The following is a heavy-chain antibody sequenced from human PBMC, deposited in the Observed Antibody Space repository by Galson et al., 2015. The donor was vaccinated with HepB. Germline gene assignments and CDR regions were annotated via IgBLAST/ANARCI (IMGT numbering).Heavy chain of an antibody. J-gene: IGHJ6*03. D-gene: IGHD4-11*01. CDR3: ARIGDTYSNYDYYYYMDV. CDR2: IIPILGIA. V-gene: IGHV1-69*10. Sequence: SVKVSCKASGGTFSSYAISWVRQAPGQGLEWMGGIIPILGIANYAQKFQGRVTITADKSTSTAYMELSSLRSEDTAVYYCARIGDTYSNYDYYYYMDVWGKGTTVTVSS. CDR1: GGTFSSYA.